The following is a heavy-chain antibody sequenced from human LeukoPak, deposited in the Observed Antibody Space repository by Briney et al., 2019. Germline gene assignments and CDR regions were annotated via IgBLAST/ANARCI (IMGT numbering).Heavy chain of an antibody. J-gene: IGHJ5*02. D-gene: IGHD2-15*01. CDR3: ARRYCSGGSCYSGNWFDP. V-gene: IGHV4-39*01. Sequence: KTSETLSLTCTVSGGSISSSSYYWGWIRQPPGKGLEWIGSIYYSGSTYYNPSLKSRVTISVDTSKNQFSLKLSSVTAADTAVYYCARRYCSGGSCYSGNWFDPWGQGTLVTVSS. CDR1: GGSISSSSYY. CDR2: IYYSGST.